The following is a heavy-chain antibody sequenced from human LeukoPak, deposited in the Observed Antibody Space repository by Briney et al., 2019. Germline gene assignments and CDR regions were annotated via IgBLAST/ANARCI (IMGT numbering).Heavy chain of an antibody. D-gene: IGHD1-26*01. CDR3: AGSIIVGAITRCFHY. J-gene: IGHJ4*02. V-gene: IGHV3-7*04. Sequence: GRFTISRDNAKNSLYLQMNSLRAEDTAVYYSAGSIIVGAITRCFHYWGEGTLVTVSS.